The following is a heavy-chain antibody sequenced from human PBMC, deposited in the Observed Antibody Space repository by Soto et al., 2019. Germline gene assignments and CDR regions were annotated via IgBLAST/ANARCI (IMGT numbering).Heavy chain of an antibody. Sequence: QVQLVESGGGVVQPGRSLSLSCAASGFTFSSYGMHWVRQAPGKGLEWVAVISYDGSNKYYADSVKGLITISGHNSKNTLHLQMNSLRAEDTAINNCARRDWEAFDKWGQETMLSVSS. CDR2: ISYDGSNK. CDR3: ARRDWEAFDK. V-gene: IGHV3-30*03. D-gene: IGHD1-26*01. J-gene: IGHJ3*02. CDR1: GFTFSSYG.